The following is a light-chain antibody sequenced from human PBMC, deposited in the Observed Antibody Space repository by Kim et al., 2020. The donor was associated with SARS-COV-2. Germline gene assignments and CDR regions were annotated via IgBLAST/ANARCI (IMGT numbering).Light chain of an antibody. J-gene: IGKJ1*01. CDR2: WAS. CDR1: QSVLYSSNNKNY. V-gene: IGKV4-1*01. Sequence: DIVMTQSPDSLAVSLGERATIHCKSSQSVLYSSNNKNYLTWYQQKPGQPPKLLIYWASTRESGVPDRFSGSGSGTDFTLTISSLQAEDVAVYYCHQYYSTPWTFGQGTKVDIK. CDR3: HQYYSTPWT.